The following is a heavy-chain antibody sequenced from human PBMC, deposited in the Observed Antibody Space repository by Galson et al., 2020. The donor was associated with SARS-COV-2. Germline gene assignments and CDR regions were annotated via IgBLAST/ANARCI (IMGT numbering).Heavy chain of an antibody. Sequence: FAASGFTFSDHPMHWVPPAPGKGLEWAAQILSDGSQKYYGDSVRGRFTISRDSSKNTVYLQMNNLRVDDTAVYYCARDGQSSRGWAFDYWGQGTLLTVSS. J-gene: IGHJ4*02. CDR2: ILSDGSQK. D-gene: IGHD6-19*01. CDR3: ARDGQSSRGWAFDY. CDR1: GFTFSDHP. V-gene: IGHV3-33*05.